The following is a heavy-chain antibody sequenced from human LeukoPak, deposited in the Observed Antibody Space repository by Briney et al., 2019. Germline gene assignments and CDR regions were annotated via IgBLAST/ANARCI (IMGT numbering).Heavy chain of an antibody. J-gene: IGHJ4*02. Sequence: GASVKVSCKASAFTFTGYYIHWVRQAPGQGLEWMGWIDPNSGGTNYAQKFQGRVTLSRDTSINTAYMELSRLRSDDTAVYYCARDRRRDLVFDYWGQGTLVTLSS. CDR1: AFTFTGYY. CDR3: ARDRRRDLVFDY. V-gene: IGHV1-2*02. CDR2: IDPNSGGT.